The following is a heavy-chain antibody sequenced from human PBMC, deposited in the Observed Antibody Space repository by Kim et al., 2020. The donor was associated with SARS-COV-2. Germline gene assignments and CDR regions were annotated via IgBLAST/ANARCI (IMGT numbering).Heavy chain of an antibody. Sequence: SLKSRVTISVDTSKNQFSLKLSSVTAADTAVYYCARCITMVRGVINGMDVWGQGTTVTVSS. J-gene: IGHJ6*02. D-gene: IGHD3-10*01. V-gene: IGHV4-34*01. CDR3: ARCITMVRGVINGMDV.